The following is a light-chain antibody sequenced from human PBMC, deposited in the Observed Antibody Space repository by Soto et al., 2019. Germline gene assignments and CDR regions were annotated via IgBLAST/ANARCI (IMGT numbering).Light chain of an antibody. CDR3: QQYGSSPFT. CDR2: GAS. CDR1: QSVSSPY. V-gene: IGKV3-20*01. J-gene: IGKJ3*01. Sequence: EVVLTQSPVTLSLSPGERATLSCRASQSVSSPYLAWYQQKPGQPPRLLIYGASRRATDIPDRFIGSGSGTEFTLTIARLAHEDFAMYYCQQYGSSPFTFGPGTKVDI.